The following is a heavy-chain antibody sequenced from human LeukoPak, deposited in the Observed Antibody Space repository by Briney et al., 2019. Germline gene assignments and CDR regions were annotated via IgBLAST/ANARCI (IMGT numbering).Heavy chain of an antibody. D-gene: IGHD6-6*01. Sequence: GESLKISCKGSGYSFSDFWIVWVRQMPGQGLEWMGIIYPGDSDTRYSPPFQGQVSISADKSISTAYLQWSSLKASDTAMYYCARQSSSSSTGYYYMDVWGKGTTVTVSS. J-gene: IGHJ6*03. CDR3: ARQSSSSSTGYYYMDV. CDR2: IYPGDSDT. CDR1: GYSFSDFW. V-gene: IGHV5-51*01.